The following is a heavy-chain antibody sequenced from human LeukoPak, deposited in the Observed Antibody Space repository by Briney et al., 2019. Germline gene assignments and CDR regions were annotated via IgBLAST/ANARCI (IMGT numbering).Heavy chain of an antibody. D-gene: IGHD6-19*01. J-gene: IGHJ5*02. CDR3: ARNRLVWYSGGWYHGWFDP. V-gene: IGHV1-3*01. CDR2: INAGNGNT. CDR1: GYTFTSYA. Sequence: ASVKVSCKASGYTFTSYAMHWVRQAPGQRLEWMGWINAGNGNTKYSQKFQGRVTITRDTSASTAYMELSSLRSEDTAVYYCARNRLVWYSGGWYHGWFDPWGQGTLVTVSS.